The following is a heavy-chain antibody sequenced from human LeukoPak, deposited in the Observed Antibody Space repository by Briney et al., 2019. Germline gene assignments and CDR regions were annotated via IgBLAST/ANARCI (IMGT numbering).Heavy chain of an antibody. V-gene: IGHV3-23*01. CDR1: GITFSSSS. CDR3: AKSRSPGFDY. Sequence: GGYLRLSCLASGITFSSSSMTWVRQAPGKGLEWVSAISPGDYTTYYADSVKGRFTVSRDNSKNTLYLQLNSLRAEDTAVYYCAKSRSPGFDYWGQGTLVTVSS. CDR2: ISPGDYTT. D-gene: IGHD1-14*01. J-gene: IGHJ4*02.